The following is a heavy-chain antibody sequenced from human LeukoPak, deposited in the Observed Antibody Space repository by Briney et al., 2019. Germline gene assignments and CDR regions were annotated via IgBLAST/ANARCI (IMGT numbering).Heavy chain of an antibody. CDR2: IYYSGST. V-gene: IGHV4-59*01. CDR1: GGSISSYL. J-gene: IGHJ4*02. CDR3: ARGQYSGSCFDN. Sequence: SETLSLTCTVSGGSISSYLWSWIRQPPGKGLEWIGYIYYSGSTNYNPSLRSRVTILVDTSKNQFSLKVSSVTAADTAVYYCARGQYSGSCFDNWGQGSLVTVSS. D-gene: IGHD1-26*01.